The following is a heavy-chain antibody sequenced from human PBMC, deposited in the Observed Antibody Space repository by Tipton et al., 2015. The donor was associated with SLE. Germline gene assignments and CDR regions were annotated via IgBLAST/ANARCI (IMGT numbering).Heavy chain of an antibody. D-gene: IGHD3-22*01. CDR1: GGSISSYY. CDR2: IYYSGST. V-gene: IGHV4-4*07. J-gene: IGHJ4*02. Sequence: TLSLTCTVSGGSISSYYWSWIRQPAGKGLEWIGRIYYSGSTYYNPSLKSRVTISVDTPKNQFSLKLSSVTAADTAVYYCARGRWDLSSGYIDYWGQGTLVTVSS. CDR3: ARGRWDLSSGYIDY.